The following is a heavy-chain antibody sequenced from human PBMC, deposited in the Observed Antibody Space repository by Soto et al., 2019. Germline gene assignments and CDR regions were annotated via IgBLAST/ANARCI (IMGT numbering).Heavy chain of an antibody. CDR1: GYTFSSYG. Sequence: QAQLVQSGAEVKKPGGSVKVSCRASGYTFSSYGYAWVRQAPGQGLEWMGWISAYNGDTNYAQKFQDRVTLTTDTSTTTAYMELRNLGSDDTAVYYCARSGAYCTSITCLFDSFWGLGTLVTVSS. CDR2: ISAYNGDT. D-gene: IGHD2-8*01. V-gene: IGHV1-18*01. J-gene: IGHJ4*02. CDR3: ARSGAYCTSITCLFDSF.